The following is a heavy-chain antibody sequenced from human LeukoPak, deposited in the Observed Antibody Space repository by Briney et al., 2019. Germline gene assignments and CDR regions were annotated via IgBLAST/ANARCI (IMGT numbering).Heavy chain of an antibody. CDR1: GGSIGSYY. CDR2: IYYSGST. CDR3: ARASASNYYDSSGYDY. D-gene: IGHD3-22*01. J-gene: IGHJ4*02. Sequence: SETLSLTCTVSGGSIGSYYWSWIRQPPGKGLEWIGYIYYSGSTNYNPSLKSRVTISVDTSKNQFSLKLSSVTAADTAVYYCARASASNYYDSSGYDYWGQGTLVTVSS. V-gene: IGHV4-59*01.